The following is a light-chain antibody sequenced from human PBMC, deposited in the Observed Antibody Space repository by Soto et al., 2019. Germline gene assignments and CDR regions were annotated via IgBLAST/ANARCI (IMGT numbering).Light chain of an antibody. CDR1: SSNIGSNT. CDR3: ATWDASLDGMV. J-gene: IGLJ2*01. Sequence: QSVLTQPPSASGTPGQRVTISCSGSSSNIGSNTVNWYHQLPGTAPKLLIYSNNQRPLGVPDRVSGSKSGTSASLTISGLQSEDEADYYCATWDASLDGMVFGGGTKVTVL. V-gene: IGLV1-44*01. CDR2: SNN.